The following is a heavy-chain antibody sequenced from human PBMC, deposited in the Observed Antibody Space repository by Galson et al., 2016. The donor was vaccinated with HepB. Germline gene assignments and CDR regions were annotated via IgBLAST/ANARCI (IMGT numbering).Heavy chain of an antibody. J-gene: IGHJ4*02. CDR3: ATGHMAPYFDY. CDR2: FDPEDGKT. V-gene: IGHV1-24*01. D-gene: IGHD2-21*01. CDR1: GYTLTEFS. Sequence: SVKVSCKVSGYTLTEFSMHWVRQAPGKGLEWMGGFDPEDGKTIYAQRFQGRATMTEDTSTDTAYMELSSLRSDDTAVYYCATGHMAPYFDYWGRGTLATVSS.